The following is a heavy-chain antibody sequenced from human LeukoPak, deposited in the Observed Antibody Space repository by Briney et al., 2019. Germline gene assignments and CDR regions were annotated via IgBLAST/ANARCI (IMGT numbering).Heavy chain of an antibody. Sequence: SGGSLRLSCAASGFTFSNAWMSWVRQAPGKGPEWVGRIKRKSDGGSIDYAAPVKDRFTPSRDDSKNTLYLEMNSLKIEDTAVYYCTTDEPPDYFGGASHDYWGQGTLVTVS. J-gene: IGHJ4*02. V-gene: IGHV3-15*01. CDR2: IKRKSDGGSI. CDR1: GFTFSNAW. D-gene: IGHD3-10*01. CDR3: TTDEPPDYFGGASHDY.